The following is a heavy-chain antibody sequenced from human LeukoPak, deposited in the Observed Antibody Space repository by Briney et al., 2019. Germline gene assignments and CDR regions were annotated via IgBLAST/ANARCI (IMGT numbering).Heavy chain of an antibody. J-gene: IGHJ4*02. D-gene: IGHD5-18*01. V-gene: IGHV3-43*01. Sequence: GGSLRLSCAASGFTFDDYTMHWVRQAPGKGLEWVSLISWDGGSTYYADSVKGRFTISRDNSKNSLYLQMNSLRTEDTALYYCAKNPGKYSYSEYDYWGQGTLVTVSS. CDR3: AKNPGKYSYSEYDY. CDR2: ISWDGGST. CDR1: GFTFDDYT.